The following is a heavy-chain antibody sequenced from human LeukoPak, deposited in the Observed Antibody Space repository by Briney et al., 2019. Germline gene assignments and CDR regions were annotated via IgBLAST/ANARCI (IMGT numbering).Heavy chain of an antibody. J-gene: IGHJ4*02. CDR1: GFTFDDYA. V-gene: IGHV3-9*01. Sequence: GGSLRLSCAASGFTFDDYAMHWVRQGPGKGLEWVSGISWNSGSIGYADSVKGRFTISRDNAKNSLYLQMNSLRAEDTAVYYCARDQRGYSGYDPFDYWGQGTLVTVSS. CDR2: ISWNSGSI. D-gene: IGHD5-12*01. CDR3: ARDQRGYSGYDPFDY.